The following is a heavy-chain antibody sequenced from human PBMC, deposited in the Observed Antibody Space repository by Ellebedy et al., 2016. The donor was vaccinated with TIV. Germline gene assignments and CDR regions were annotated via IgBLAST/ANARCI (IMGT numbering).Heavy chain of an antibody. CDR1: GFIFSNYA. J-gene: IGHJ4*02. D-gene: IGHD3-22*01. Sequence: PGGSLRLSCAASGFIFSNYAMSRVRQAPGKGLEWVSTISPNGGSTNYADSVKGRFTVSRDNSKNTLYLQMNSLRAEDTAIYYCPRGSAYYNYWGQGTLVTVSS. CDR3: PRGSAYYNY. CDR2: ISPNGGST. V-gene: IGHV3-23*01.